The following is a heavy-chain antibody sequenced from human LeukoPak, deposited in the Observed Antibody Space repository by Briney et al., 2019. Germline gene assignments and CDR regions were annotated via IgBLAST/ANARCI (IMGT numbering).Heavy chain of an antibody. J-gene: IGHJ6*02. CDR1: GYTLTSYG. V-gene: IGHV1-18*01. CDR2: ISAYNGYT. CDR3: ASSLLGSSPRGGMDV. D-gene: IGHD2-15*01. Sequence: ASVKVSCKASGYTLTSYGISWVRQAPGQGLEWMGGISAYNGYTNYAQTHQGRVNMTTDTSTSTAYMELSSLRSDDTAVYYCASSLLGSSPRGGMDVWGQGTTVTVSS.